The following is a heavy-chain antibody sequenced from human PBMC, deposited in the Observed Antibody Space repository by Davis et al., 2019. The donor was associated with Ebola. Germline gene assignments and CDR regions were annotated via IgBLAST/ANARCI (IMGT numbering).Heavy chain of an antibody. J-gene: IGHJ5*02. Sequence: PGGSLRLSCEASGFTFSNYAMSWVRQAPGKGLEWISGNSGGGSPTYYADSVKGRFTISRDNSKNTLYLLMDSLRAEDTAIYYCAKDASTGSGGDPLDLWGQGTRVIVSS. D-gene: IGHD2-21*01. CDR3: AKDASTGSGGDPLDL. V-gene: IGHV3-23*01. CDR1: GFTFSNYA. CDR2: NSGGGSPT.